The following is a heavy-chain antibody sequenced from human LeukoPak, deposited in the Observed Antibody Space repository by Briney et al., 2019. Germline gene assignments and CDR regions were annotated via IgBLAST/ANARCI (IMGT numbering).Heavy chain of an antibody. D-gene: IGHD2-2*01. J-gene: IGHJ3*02. V-gene: IGHV4-59*01. CDR2: IYYSGST. Sequence: SETLSLTCTVSGGSISSYYWSWIRQPPGKGLEWIGYIYYSGSTNYNPSLKSRVTISVDTSKNQFSLKLGSVTAADTAVYYCASLLPSSFAFDIWGQGTMVTVSS. CDR3: ASLLPSSFAFDI. CDR1: GGSISSYY.